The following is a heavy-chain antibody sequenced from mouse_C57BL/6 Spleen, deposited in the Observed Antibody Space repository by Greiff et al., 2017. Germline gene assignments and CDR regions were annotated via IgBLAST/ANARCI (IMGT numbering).Heavy chain of an antibody. CDR2: IYPGDGDT. J-gene: IGHJ4*01. V-gene: IGHV1-82*01. CDR1: GYAFSSSW. CDR3: AAPHYGSSYDAMDY. D-gene: IGHD1-1*01. Sequence: QVQLQQSGPELVKPGASVKISCKASGYAFSSSWMNWVKQRPGKGLEWIGRIYPGDGDTNYNGKFKGKATLTADKSSSTAYMQLSSLTSEDSAVYSCAAPHYGSSYDAMDYWGQGTSVTVSS.